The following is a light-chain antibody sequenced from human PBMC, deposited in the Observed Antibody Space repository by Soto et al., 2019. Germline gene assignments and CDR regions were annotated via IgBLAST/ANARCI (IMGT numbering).Light chain of an antibody. Sequence: QSALTQPASVSGSPGQSITISCTGTSSDVGGYNYVSWYQQHPGKAPKLMIYEVSNRPSGVSNRFSGSKSGNTASLTITGLQTGDEGHYSCGAWDSSLNVYLFGGGTKLTVL. CDR1: SSDVGGYNY. CDR3: GAWDSSLNVYL. CDR2: EVS. J-gene: IGLJ2*01. V-gene: IGLV2-14*01.